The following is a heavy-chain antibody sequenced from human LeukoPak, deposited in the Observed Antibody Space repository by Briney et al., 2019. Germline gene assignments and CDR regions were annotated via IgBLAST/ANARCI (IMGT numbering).Heavy chain of an antibody. CDR3: ATDDFRGNKFFDL. CDR2: ISDSGSTI. V-gene: IGHV3-48*03. CDR1: GFDFSIYE. J-gene: IGHJ4*02. D-gene: IGHD3/OR15-3a*01. Sequence: GGSLRLSCAASGFDFSIYEMNWVRQAPGKGLEWVSYISDSGSTIFYADSVKGRFTVSRDNAKSSLYLEMNSLRAEDTAVYYCATDDFRGNKFFDLWGQGTLVTVSS.